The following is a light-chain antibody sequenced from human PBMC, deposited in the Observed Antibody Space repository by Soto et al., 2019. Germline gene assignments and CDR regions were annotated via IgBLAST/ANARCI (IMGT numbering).Light chain of an antibody. CDR3: QQYNNWPRT. CDR2: GAS. CDR1: QSISSN. V-gene: IGKV3-15*01. J-gene: IGKJ2*01. Sequence: EMVLTQSPATLSVSPGERATLSCRASQSISSNLAWYQQKPGQALRLLIYGASTRATGIPARFSGSGSGTEFTLTIGSLQSEDFAVYYCQQYNNWPRTFG.